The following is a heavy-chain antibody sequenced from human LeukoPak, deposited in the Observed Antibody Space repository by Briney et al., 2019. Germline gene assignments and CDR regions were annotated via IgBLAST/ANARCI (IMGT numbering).Heavy chain of an antibody. CDR1: GGSFSGYY. V-gene: IGHV4-34*01. Sequence: SETLSLTCAVYGGSFSGYYWSWIRQPPGKGLEWIGEINHSGSTYYNPSLKSRVTISVDTSKNQFSLKLSSVTAADTTVYYCARGSQVHTEIDYWGQGTLVTVSS. CDR2: INHSGST. CDR3: ARGSQVHTEIDY. D-gene: IGHD1-14*01. J-gene: IGHJ4*02.